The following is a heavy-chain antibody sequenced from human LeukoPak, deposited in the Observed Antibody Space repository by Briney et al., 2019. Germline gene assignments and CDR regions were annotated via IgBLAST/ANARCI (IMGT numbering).Heavy chain of an antibody. CDR2: INGDGSST. J-gene: IGHJ6*02. CDR1: GFTFSSYW. CDR3: ARDPYSGYDRSLDV. D-gene: IGHD5-12*01. V-gene: IGHV3-74*01. Sequence: GGSLRLSCAASGFTFSSYWMHWVRQAPGKGLVWVSRINGDGSSTNYADSVRGRFTISRDNAKNALYLQMNSLRAEDTAVFYCARDPYSGYDRSLDVWGQGTTVTVSS.